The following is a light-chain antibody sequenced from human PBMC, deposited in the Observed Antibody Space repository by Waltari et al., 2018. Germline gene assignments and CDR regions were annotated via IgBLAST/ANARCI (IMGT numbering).Light chain of an antibody. V-gene: IGKV4-1*01. J-gene: IGKJ3*01. CDR3: QQYYSTPQT. CDR1: QSVLYSSSNKNY. Sequence: DIVMTQSPDSLAVSLGERATINCKSSQSVLYSSSNKNYLAWYQQKPGQPPKLLIYWASTRESGFPDRFSGSGSGTDFTLTISSLQAEDVAIYYCQQYYSTPQTFGPGTKVDIK. CDR2: WAS.